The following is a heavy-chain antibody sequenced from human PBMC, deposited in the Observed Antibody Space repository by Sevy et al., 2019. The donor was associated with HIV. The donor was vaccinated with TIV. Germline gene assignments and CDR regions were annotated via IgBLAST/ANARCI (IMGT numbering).Heavy chain of an antibody. Sequence: GGSLRLSCAASGFTFSSYGMHWVRQAPGKGLEWVAVIWYDGSNKYYADSVKGRFTIYRDNSKNTLYLQRNSLRAEDTAVYYCARTGNSGSYLSGYYDYWDQGTLVTVSS. CDR1: GFTFSSYG. J-gene: IGHJ4*02. CDR2: IWYDGSNK. D-gene: IGHD1-26*01. V-gene: IGHV3-33*01. CDR3: ARTGNSGSYLSGYYDY.